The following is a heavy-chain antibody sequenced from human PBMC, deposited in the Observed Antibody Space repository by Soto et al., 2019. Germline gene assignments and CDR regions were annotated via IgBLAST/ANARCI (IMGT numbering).Heavy chain of an antibody. CDR2: IIPIFGSA. Sequence: SVKGSCKASGGTFSNYAITWVRQAPGQGLEWLGRIIPIFGSANFAQKFQGRVTLTADESTTTVYMELSSLRSDDTAVYYCAKDGGKDGYSGNWFDPWGQGTLVTVSS. J-gene: IGHJ5*02. D-gene: IGHD2-15*01. V-gene: IGHV1-69*13. CDR1: GGTFSNYA. CDR3: AKDGGKDGYSGNWFDP.